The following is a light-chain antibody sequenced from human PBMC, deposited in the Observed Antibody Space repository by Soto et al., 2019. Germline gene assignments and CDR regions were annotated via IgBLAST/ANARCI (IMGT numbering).Light chain of an antibody. J-gene: IGKJ4*01. CDR1: QSVGSY. Sequence: DIVVTQSPATLSLSPGERATLSCRTSQSVGSYLAWYQNKPGKAPRLLIYDASNRATGIPARFSGSGSGRDFTLTICSLEPEDFAVYYCHQRRTWPPLSFGGGTQVEIK. CDR2: DAS. V-gene: IGKV3-11*02. CDR3: HQRRTWPPLS.